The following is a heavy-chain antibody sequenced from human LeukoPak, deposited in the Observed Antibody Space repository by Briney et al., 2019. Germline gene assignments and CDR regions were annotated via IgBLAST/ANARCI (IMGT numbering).Heavy chain of an antibody. CDR3: ARGRPPGD. V-gene: IGHV3-53*01. J-gene: IGHJ4*02. CDR2: IYGDSSR. Sequence: PGGSLRLSCAASGITVSSHYLAWVRQAPGEGLELVSYIYGDSSRNYADSVKGRFTTSRDNSKNTLYLQMNSLRAEDTAVYFCARGRPPGDWGQGTLVSVSS. CDR1: GITVSSHY. D-gene: IGHD1-26*01.